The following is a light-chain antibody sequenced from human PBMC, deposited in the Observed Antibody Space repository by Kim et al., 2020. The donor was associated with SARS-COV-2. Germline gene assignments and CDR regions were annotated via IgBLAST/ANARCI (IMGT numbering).Light chain of an antibody. CDR3: QAWDSSTA. V-gene: IGLV3-1*01. Sequence: SYELTQPPSVSASPGQTASITCSGDKLGDKYACWYQQKPGQSPVLVIYQDSKRPSGIPERFSGSNSGNTATLTISGTQAMDEADYYCQAWDSSTAFGGGTQLTVL. CDR2: QDS. CDR1: KLGDKY. J-gene: IGLJ2*01.